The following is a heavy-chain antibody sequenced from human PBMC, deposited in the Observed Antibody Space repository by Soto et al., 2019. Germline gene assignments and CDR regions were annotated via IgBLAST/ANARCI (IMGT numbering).Heavy chain of an antibody. J-gene: IGHJ4*02. Sequence: EVQLVESGGGLVQHGRSLRLSCAASGFTFDDYAMHWVRQAPGKGLEWVSGISWNSGSIGYADSVKGRFTISRDNAKNSLYLQMNSLRAEDTALYYCAVGIAAAGTGDWGQGTLVTVSS. CDR2: ISWNSGSI. V-gene: IGHV3-9*01. CDR1: GFTFDDYA. CDR3: AVGIAAAGTGD. D-gene: IGHD6-13*01.